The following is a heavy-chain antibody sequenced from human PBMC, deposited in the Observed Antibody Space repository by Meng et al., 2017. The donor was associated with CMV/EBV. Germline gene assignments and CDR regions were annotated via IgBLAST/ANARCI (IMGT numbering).Heavy chain of an antibody. CDR3: VRDHNWGPDY. CDR2: IYPNSGGT. J-gene: IGHJ4*02. V-gene: IGHV1-2*02. D-gene: IGHD1-1*01. Sequence: VEWGQPGAEVKRPGASVKVSCQTSGYRFSDHYMHWVRQAPGQGLEWMGWIYPNSGGTHYAQKFQDRVTMTRDTSISTVYMELSRLTSDDTAVYYCVRDHNWGPDYWGQGTLVTVSS. CDR1: GYRFSDHY.